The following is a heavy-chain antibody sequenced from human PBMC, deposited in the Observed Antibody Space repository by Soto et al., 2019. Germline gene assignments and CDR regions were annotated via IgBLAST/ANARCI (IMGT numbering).Heavy chain of an antibody. CDR2: IKSKIDGGTT. J-gene: IGHJ4*02. V-gene: IGHV3-15*07. CDR1: GFIFSDAW. Sequence: EVQLVESGGGLAKPGGSLRLSCAASGFIFSDAWMIWVRQAPGKGLEWVGHIKSKIDGGTTDHAAPVKGRFTISRDDSKNTLYLQMNSLKTEDTAVYYCATKRGYSYGPPGIFDYWGQGTLVTVSS. D-gene: IGHD5-18*01. CDR3: ATKRGYSYGPPGIFDY.